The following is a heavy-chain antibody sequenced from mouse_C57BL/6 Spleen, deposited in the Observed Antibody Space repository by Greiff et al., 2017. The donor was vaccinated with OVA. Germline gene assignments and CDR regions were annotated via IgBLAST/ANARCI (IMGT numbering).Heavy chain of an antibody. D-gene: IGHD2-3*01. CDR2: INPNNGGT. J-gene: IGHJ2*01. Sequence: EVQLQQSGPELVKPGASVKISCKASGYTFTDYYMNWVKQSHGKSLEWIGDINPNNGGTSYNQKFKGKATLTVDKSSSTAYMELRSLASEDSAVYYCVLLYDGYSYYFDYWGQGTTLTVSS. V-gene: IGHV1-26*01. CDR1: GYTFTDYY. CDR3: VLLYDGYSYYFDY.